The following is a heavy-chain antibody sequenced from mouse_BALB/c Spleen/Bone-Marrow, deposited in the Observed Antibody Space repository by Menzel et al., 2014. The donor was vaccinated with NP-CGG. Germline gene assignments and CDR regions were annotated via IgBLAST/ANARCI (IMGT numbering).Heavy chain of an antibody. J-gene: IGHJ3*01. CDR2: ISTYSGNT. CDR1: GYTFTDYA. CDR3: ARGNRYDGAWFAY. D-gene: IGHD2-14*01. Sequence: VQLQESGPELVRPGVSVKISCKGSGYTFTDYAMHWVKQSHAKSLEWIGVISTYSGNTNYNQKFKSKATMTVDKSSSTAYMQLARLTSEDSAIYYCARGNRYDGAWFAYWGQGTLVTVSA. V-gene: IGHV1-67*01.